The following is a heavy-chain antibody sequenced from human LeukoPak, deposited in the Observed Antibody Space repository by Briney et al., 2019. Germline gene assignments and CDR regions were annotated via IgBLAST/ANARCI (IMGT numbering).Heavy chain of an antibody. CDR1: GGSISSYY. CDR2: IYTSGST. J-gene: IGHJ6*03. D-gene: IGHD6-13*01. Sequence: PSETLSLTCTVSGGSISSYYWSWLRQPAGKGLEWIGRIYTSGSTNYKPSLTSRGTMSVDTSKNQFSLKLSSVTAADTAVYYCASLAAAGPYYYYYMDVWGKGTTVTVSS. CDR3: ASLAAAGPYYYYYMDV. V-gene: IGHV4-4*07.